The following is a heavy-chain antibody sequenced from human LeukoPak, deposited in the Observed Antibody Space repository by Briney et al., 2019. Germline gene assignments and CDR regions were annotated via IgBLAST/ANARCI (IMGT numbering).Heavy chain of an antibody. D-gene: IGHD3-10*01. J-gene: IGHJ6*02. CDR2: INPNSGGT. CDR1: GYTLTELS. V-gene: IGHV1-2*02. Sequence: GASVKVSCKVSGYTLTELSMHWVRQAPGQGLEWMGWINPNSGGTNYAQKFQGGVTMTRDTSISTAYMELSRLRSDDTAVYYCARGGYGSGSYSGRDYYYGMDVWGQGTTVTVSS. CDR3: ARGGYGSGSYSGRDYYYGMDV.